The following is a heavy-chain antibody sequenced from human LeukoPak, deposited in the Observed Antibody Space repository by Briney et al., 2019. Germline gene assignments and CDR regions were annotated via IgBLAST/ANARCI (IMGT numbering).Heavy chain of an antibody. Sequence: SGPTLVNPTQTLTLTCTFSGFSLSTSGMRVSWIRQPPGKALEWLARIDWDDDKCYNTSLKTRPTISKDTSKNQVDLTMTNMDPVDTATYYCARHDPATGLRYDYWGQGTLVTVSS. J-gene: IGHJ4*02. CDR2: IDWDDDK. D-gene: IGHD6-25*01. V-gene: IGHV2-70*04. CDR1: GFSLSTSGMR. CDR3: ARHDPATGLRYDY.